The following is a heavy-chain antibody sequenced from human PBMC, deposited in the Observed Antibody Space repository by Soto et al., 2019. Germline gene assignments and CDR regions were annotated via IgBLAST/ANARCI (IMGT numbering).Heavy chain of an antibody. CDR1: GGTFGSDA. D-gene: IGHD3-22*01. Sequence: GASVKVSCKASGGTFGSDAITWVRQAPGQGLEWVGRIIPIFGTTNYAQNLQGRVTISADKSTLTSYMELHSLTSDDTALYYCARERTDSGYSTNWLDPWGQGTQVTAPQ. J-gene: IGHJ5*02. V-gene: IGHV1-69*06. CDR3: ARERTDSGYSTNWLDP. CDR2: IIPIFGTT.